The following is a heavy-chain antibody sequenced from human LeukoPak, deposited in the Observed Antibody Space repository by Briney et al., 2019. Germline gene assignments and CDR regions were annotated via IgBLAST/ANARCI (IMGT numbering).Heavy chain of an antibody. V-gene: IGHV4-34*01. J-gene: IGHJ4*02. D-gene: IGHD5-12*01. CDR3: ARGGGYDYGY. CDR2: INHSGST. Sequence: PSETLSLTCAVYGGSFGGYYWSWIRQPPGKGLEWIGEINHSGSTNYNPSLKSRVTISVDTSKNQFSLKLSSVTAADTAVYYCARGGGYDYGYWGQGTLVTVSS. CDR1: GGSFGGYY.